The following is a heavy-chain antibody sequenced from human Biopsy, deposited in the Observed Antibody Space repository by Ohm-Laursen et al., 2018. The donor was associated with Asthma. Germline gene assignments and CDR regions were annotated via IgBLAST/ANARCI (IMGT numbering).Heavy chain of an antibody. V-gene: IGHV4-61*01. CDR3: ARDFVDSAMDYFDY. CDR2: ISYSGGT. D-gene: IGHD5-18*01. CDR1: GGSVSSGSHY. J-gene: IGHJ4*02. Sequence: SETLSLTCPVSGGSVSSGSHYWSWIRQPPGKGLEWIGYISYSGGTNYNPSLKSRVTISVDTSKNQFSLKLSSVTAADTAVYYCARDFVDSAMDYFDYWGQGTLVTVSS.